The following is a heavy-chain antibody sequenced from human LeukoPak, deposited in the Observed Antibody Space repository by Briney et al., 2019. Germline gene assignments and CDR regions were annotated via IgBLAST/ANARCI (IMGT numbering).Heavy chain of an antibody. V-gene: IGHV1-18*01. CDR1: VYTFTIYS. D-gene: IGHD6-19*01. CDR2: ISTYNGNT. CDR3: ARSSGIMGPTTPDY. J-gene: IGHJ4*02. Sequence: SVTVSFKSSVYTFTIYSVTWVRQAPDQRLEWVGWISTYNGNTNYVQNLQGRVTMITDAFTNTAYMELRDLRSDDTAVYYCARSSGIMGPTTPDYWGQGTLVAVSS.